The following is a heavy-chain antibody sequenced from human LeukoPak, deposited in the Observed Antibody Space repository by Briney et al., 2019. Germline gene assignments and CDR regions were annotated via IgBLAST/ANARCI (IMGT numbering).Heavy chain of an antibody. D-gene: IGHD4-17*01. CDR1: GGSISSSSYY. J-gene: IGHJ1*01. Sequence: SETLSLTCTVSGGSISSSSYYWGWIRQPPGKGLEWIGSIYYSGSTYYNPSLKSRVTISVDTSKNQFSLKLSSVTAADTAVYYCASLPRMTTVTPGEYFQHWGQGTLVTVSS. CDR2: IYYSGST. V-gene: IGHV4-39*01. CDR3: ASLPRMTTVTPGEYFQH.